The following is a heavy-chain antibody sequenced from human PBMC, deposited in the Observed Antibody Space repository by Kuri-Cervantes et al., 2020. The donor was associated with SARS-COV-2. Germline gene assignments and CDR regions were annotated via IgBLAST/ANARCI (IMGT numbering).Heavy chain of an antibody. CDR1: GFTFSSYA. V-gene: IGHV3-64*04. CDR3: AKDDTGDYGPTYFDY. Sequence: GGSLRLSCSASGFTFSSYAMHWVRQAPGKGLEYVSAISSNGGSTYYADSVKGRCTISRDNSKNTLYLQMNSLRAEDTAVYYCAKDDTGDYGPTYFDYWGQGTLVTVSS. D-gene: IGHD4-17*01. J-gene: IGHJ4*02. CDR2: ISSNGGST.